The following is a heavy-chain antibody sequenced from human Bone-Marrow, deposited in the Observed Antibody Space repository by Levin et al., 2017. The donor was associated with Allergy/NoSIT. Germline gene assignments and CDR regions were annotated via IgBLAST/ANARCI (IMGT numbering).Heavy chain of an antibody. CDR1: GFNFHDYA. J-gene: IGHJ5*02. CDR3: VKDRRGRYYDSRGFPDH. D-gene: IGHD3-22*01. CDR2: ISWNSGNI. Sequence: GGSLRLSCAASGFNFHDYAMHWVRRGPGKGLEWISGISWNSGNIGYADSVRGRVTVSRDNSKNSLFLQMDSLRVDDTALYFCVKDRRGRYYDSRGFPDHWGQGTLVTVSS. V-gene: IGHV3-9*01.